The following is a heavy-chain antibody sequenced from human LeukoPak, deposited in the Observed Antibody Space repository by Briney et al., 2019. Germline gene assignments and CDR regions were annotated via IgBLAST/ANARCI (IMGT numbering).Heavy chain of an antibody. CDR1: GYTLTTYD. J-gene: IGHJ6*03. V-gene: IGHV1-8*01. CDR3: ARERHYGSGREGMDV. D-gene: IGHD3-10*01. CDR2: MKPNSGNT. Sequence: ASVKVSCKASGYTLTTYDINWVRQATGQGLEWMGWMKPNSGNTGYAQKFQGRVTMTRNTSISTVYMELSSLRSEDTAVYYCARERHYGSGREGMDVWGKGTTVTVSS.